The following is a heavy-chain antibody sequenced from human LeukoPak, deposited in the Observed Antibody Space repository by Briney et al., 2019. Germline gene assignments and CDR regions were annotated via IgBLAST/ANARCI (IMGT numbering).Heavy chain of an antibody. D-gene: IGHD6-13*01. CDR3: AKDGYSSSWYGDHYYYMDV. Sequence: GGSLRLSCAASGFTYSNYGMHWVRQAPGKGLEWVAVIAYDEINTNHADSVKGRFTVSRDNSKKTLFLQMNSLRAEDTAVYYCAKDGYSSSWYGDHYYYMDVWGKGTTVTVSS. CDR2: IAYDEINT. CDR1: GFTYSNYG. J-gene: IGHJ6*03. V-gene: IGHV3-30*18.